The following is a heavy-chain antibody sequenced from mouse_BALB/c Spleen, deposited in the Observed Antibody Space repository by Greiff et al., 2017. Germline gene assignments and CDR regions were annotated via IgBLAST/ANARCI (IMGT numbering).Heavy chain of an antibody. CDR1: GFAFSSYD. CDR2: ISSGGGST. Sequence: DVKLVESGGGLVKPGGSLKLSCAASGFAFSSYDMSWVRQTPEKRLEWVAYISSGGGSTYYPDTVKGRFTISRDNAKNTLYLQMSSLKSEDTAMYYCARSTDWYFDVWGAGTTVTVSS. CDR3: ARSTDWYFDV. V-gene: IGHV5-12-1*01. J-gene: IGHJ1*01. D-gene: IGHD1-1*01.